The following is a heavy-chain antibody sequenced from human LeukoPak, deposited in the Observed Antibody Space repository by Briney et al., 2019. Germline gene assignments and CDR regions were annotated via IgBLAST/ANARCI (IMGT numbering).Heavy chain of an antibody. CDR1: GDSISNYY. Sequence: SETLSLTCTVSGDSISNYYWSWIRQSPGKGLEWMGYIYYSGSTNYNPSLKSRVTISVDTSKNQFSLKLSSVTAADTALYYCARGRIEAVGTLKDFDYWGQGTLVIVSS. CDR3: ARGRIEAVGTLKDFDY. J-gene: IGHJ4*02. CDR2: IYYSGST. D-gene: IGHD6-13*01. V-gene: IGHV4-59*01.